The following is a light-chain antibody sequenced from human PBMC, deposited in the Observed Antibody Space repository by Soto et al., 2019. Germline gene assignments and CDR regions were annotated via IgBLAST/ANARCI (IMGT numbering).Light chain of an antibody. CDR3: QQYNNWPSWT. CDR2: GAS. J-gene: IGKJ1*01. Sequence: EIVMTQSPATLSVSPGERATLSCRASQSVSSNLAWYQQKPGQAPRLLIYGASTRATGIPAMFSGSGSGTEFTLTISSLQSEDFAVYYCQQYNNWPSWTFGQGTKV. V-gene: IGKV3-15*01. CDR1: QSVSSN.